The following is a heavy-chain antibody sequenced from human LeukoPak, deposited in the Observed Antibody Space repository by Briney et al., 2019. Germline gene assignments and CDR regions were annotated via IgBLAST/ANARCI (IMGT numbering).Heavy chain of an antibody. CDR3: ARGRAGIAAAGFDY. CDR2: ISFDGANK. Sequence: PGRSLRLSCATSGFTFSMSSMHWVRLAPGKGLEWLAGISFDGANKFSGDSVKGRFSISRGNSKNTLYLQMNSLRLDDTAVYFCARGRAGIAAAGFDYWGQGTLVTVSS. J-gene: IGHJ4*02. D-gene: IGHD6-13*01. V-gene: IGHV3-30*04. CDR1: GFTFSMSS.